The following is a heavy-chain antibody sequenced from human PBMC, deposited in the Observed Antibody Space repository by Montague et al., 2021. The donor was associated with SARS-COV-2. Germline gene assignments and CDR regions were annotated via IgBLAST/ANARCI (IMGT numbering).Heavy chain of an antibody. CDR3: SSGLDHNSGRDY. V-gene: IGHV4-34*01. CDR2: INPYGNT. Sequence: SETLSLTCEVASGPLSGNYYSWVRKRQGPGMEWVGEINPYGNTSYNPNLMLQVTLSLCTSSNPFSLKLTSVTAADTAVYYCSSGLDHNSGRDYWGQGILVIVSS. CDR1: SGPLSGNY. J-gene: IGHJ4*02. D-gene: IGHD1-26*01.